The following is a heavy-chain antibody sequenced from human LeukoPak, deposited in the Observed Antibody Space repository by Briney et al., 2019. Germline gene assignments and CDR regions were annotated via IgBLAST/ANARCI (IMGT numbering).Heavy chain of an antibody. V-gene: IGHV3-23*01. D-gene: IGHD6-13*01. CDR2: ISGSGGST. CDR1: GFTFSSYA. J-gene: IGHJ4*02. CDR3: AKDRDSSSWFDY. Sequence: GGSLRLSCAASGFTFSSYAMSWVRQAPGKGLEWVSAISGSGGSTYHADSVKGRFTISRDNSKNTLYLQMNSLRAEDTAVYYCAKDRDSSSWFDYWGQGTLVTVSS.